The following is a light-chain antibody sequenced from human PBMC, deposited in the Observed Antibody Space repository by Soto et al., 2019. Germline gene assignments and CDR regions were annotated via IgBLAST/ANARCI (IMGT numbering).Light chain of an antibody. Sequence: EIVLTQSPGTLSLSPGERATLSCRASRSVSSNYLAWYQQKPGQAPRLLIYGTSSRATGVPGRFSGSGSGTDFTLTVSRLEPEDCAVYYCRQYDASPVTFGQGTRLEIK. CDR2: GTS. CDR3: RQYDASPVT. V-gene: IGKV3-20*01. CDR1: RSVSSNY. J-gene: IGKJ5*01.